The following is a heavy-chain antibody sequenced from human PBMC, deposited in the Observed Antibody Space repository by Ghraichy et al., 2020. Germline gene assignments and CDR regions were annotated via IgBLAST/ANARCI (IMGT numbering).Heavy chain of an antibody. V-gene: IGHV3-23*01. CDR2: VSGGGGNT. Sequence: GGSLRLSCAASGFTFDNYAMSWVRQAPGKGLEWVSSVSGGGGNTYYADSVKGRFTISRDNSKNTLYLEMNSLRAEDTAVYYCAKDPDFDYYILGTTFDYWGQGTLVTVSS. D-gene: IGHD3-9*01. CDR3: AKDPDFDYYILGTTFDY. J-gene: IGHJ4*02. CDR1: GFTFDNYA.